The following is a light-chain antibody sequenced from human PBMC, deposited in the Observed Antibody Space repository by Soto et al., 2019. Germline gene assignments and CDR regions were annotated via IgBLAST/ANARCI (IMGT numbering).Light chain of an antibody. Sequence: IMLKQSPGTLSLTPGERATLSCRASQSVSSSYLAWYQQKPGQAPRLLIYGASSRATGIPDRLSGSGSGTEFTLTISSLQSEDFAVYYCQQYNNWPQTFGQGTKVDI. CDR3: QQYNNWPQT. CDR1: QSVSSSY. V-gene: IGKV3-20*01. J-gene: IGKJ1*01. CDR2: GAS.